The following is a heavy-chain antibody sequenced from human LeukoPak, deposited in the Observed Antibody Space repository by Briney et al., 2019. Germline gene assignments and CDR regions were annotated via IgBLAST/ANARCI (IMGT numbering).Heavy chain of an antibody. D-gene: IGHD5-12*01. Sequence: GASVKVSCKASGYTFTSYDINWVRQATGQGLEWMGWMNPNSGNTGYAQKFQGRVTMTRNTSISTAYMELSSLRSEDTAVYYCARKRGYSGFSTNNWFDPWGQGTLVTVSS. CDR1: GYTFTSYD. V-gene: IGHV1-8*01. J-gene: IGHJ5*02. CDR2: MNPNSGNT. CDR3: ARKRGYSGFSTNNWFDP.